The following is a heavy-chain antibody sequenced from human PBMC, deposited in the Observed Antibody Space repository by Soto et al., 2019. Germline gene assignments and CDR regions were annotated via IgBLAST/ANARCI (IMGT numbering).Heavy chain of an antibody. CDR2: ISGSGGST. Sequence: EVQLLESGGGLVQPGGSLRLSCAASGFTFSSYAMSWVRQAPGKGLEWVSAISGSGGSTYYADSVKGRFTISRDNSKNSLDMQMNSLRAEDTAVYYGGKGGCTSRWDCYYGMDAWGQGTTVTVSS. CDR1: GFTFSSYA. J-gene: IGHJ6*02. V-gene: IGHV3-23*01. CDR3: GKGGCTSRWDCYYGMDA. D-gene: IGHD6-13*01.